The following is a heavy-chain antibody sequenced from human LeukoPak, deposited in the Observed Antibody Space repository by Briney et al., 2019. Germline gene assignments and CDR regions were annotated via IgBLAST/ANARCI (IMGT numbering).Heavy chain of an antibody. CDR2: INPNSGGT. CDR1: GYTFTGYY. V-gene: IGHV1-2*02. J-gene: IGHJ6*03. Sequence: ASVKVSCKASGYTFTGYYMHWVRQAPGQGLAWMGWINPNSGGTNYAQKFQGRVTMTRDTSISTAYMELSRLRSDDTAVYYCARDSRTYYYYMDVWGKGTTVTVSS. CDR3: ARDSRTYYYYMDV.